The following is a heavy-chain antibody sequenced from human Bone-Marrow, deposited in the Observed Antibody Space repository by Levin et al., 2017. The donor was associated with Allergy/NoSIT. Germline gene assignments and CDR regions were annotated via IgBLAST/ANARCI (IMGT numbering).Heavy chain of an antibody. CDR2: LYTSGST. CDR3: VVSPIYDNGGYDIFSHLDY. J-gene: IGHJ4*02. D-gene: IGHD3-22*01. Sequence: KSSETLSLTCTVSGVSFSRYYWSWIRQPAGKGLECIGRLYTSGSTNYSPSLKSRVTMSVDTSKNQFSLRLSSVTAADTAMYYCVVSPIYDNGGYDIFSHLDYWGQGTVVTVSS. CDR1: GVSFSRYY. V-gene: IGHV4-4*07.